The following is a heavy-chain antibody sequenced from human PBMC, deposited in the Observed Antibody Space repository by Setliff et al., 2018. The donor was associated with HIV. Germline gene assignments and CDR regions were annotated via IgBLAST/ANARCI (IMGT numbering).Heavy chain of an antibody. CDR3: AGHSWPQWYYDSSGYERNNWFDP. CDR2: IYYSGST. V-gene: IGHV4-39*01. D-gene: IGHD3-22*01. Sequence: SETLSLTCTVSGGSISSSSYYWGWIRQPPGKGLEWIGSIYYSGSTYYNPSLKSRVTISVDTSKNQFSLKLSSVTAADTAVYYCAGHSWPQWYYDSSGYERNNWFDPWGQGTLVTVSS. CDR1: GGSISSSSYY. J-gene: IGHJ5*02.